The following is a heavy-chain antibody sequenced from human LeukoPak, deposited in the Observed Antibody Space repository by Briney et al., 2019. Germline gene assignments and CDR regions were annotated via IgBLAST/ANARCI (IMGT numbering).Heavy chain of an antibody. V-gene: IGHV3-48*01. J-gene: IGHJ4*02. Sequence: GGSLRLSCAASGFTFSSYSMNWVRQAPGKGLEWVSFISTSSNTIYYAGSVQGRFTISRDNARNPLYLQVNSLRAEDTALYYCARGSSVGASLFDYWGQGTLVTVSS. D-gene: IGHD1-26*01. CDR2: ISTSSNTI. CDR1: GFTFSSYS. CDR3: ARGSSVGASLFDY.